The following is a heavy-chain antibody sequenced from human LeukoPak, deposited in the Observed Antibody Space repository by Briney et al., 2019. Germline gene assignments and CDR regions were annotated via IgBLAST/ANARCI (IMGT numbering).Heavy chain of an antibody. CDR1: GFTFSSYS. J-gene: IGHJ4*02. CDR3: ARAGGSGLLSIGFDY. V-gene: IGHV3-21*01. CDR2: ISSSSSYI. D-gene: IGHD2-15*01. Sequence: GGSLRLSCAASGFTFSSYSMNWVRQAPGKGLEWVSSISSSSSYIYYADSVKGRFTISRDNAKNSLYLQMNSLRAEDTAVYYCARAGGSGLLSIGFDYWGQGTLVTVSS.